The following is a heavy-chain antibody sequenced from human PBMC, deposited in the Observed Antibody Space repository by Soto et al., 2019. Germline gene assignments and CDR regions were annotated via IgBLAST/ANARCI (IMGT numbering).Heavy chain of an antibody. CDR3: ARGVGCSSTSCHPLRAFDI. V-gene: IGHV1-69*05. J-gene: IGHJ3*02. D-gene: IGHD2-2*01. CDR1: GGTFSSYA. Sequence: ASVKVSCKASGGTFSSYAISWVRQAPGQGLEWMGGIIPIFGTTNYAQKFQGRVTMTTDESTSTAYMELSSLRSEDTAVYYCARGVGCSSTSCHPLRAFDIWGQGTMVTVSS. CDR2: IIPIFGTT.